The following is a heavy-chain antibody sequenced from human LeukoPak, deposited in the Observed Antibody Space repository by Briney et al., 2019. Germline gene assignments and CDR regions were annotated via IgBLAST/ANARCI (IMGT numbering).Heavy chain of an antibody. V-gene: IGHV1-2*02. CDR3: ARTKSITIFGVVITPQDVFDI. D-gene: IGHD3-3*01. Sequence: ASVKVSCKASGYTFTGYYMHWVRQAPGQGLEWMGWINPNSGGTNYAQKFQGRVTMTRDTSISTAYMGLSRLRSDDTAVYYCARTKSITIFGVVITPQDVFDIWGQGTMVTVSS. CDR1: GYTFTGYY. CDR2: INPNSGGT. J-gene: IGHJ3*02.